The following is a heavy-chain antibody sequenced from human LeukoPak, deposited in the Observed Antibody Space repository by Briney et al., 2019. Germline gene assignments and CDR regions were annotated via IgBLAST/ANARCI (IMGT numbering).Heavy chain of an antibody. D-gene: IGHD6-13*01. Sequence: GGSLRLSCAASGFTFSSYAMSWVRQAPGKGLEWVSAISGSGGGTYYADSVKGRFTISRDNSKNTLYLQMNSLRAEDTAVYYCVTITRDASLVGAAAGTGYYYMDVWGKGTTVTVSS. V-gene: IGHV3-23*01. J-gene: IGHJ6*03. CDR2: ISGSGGGT. CDR3: VTITRDASLVGAAAGTGYYYMDV. CDR1: GFTFSSYA.